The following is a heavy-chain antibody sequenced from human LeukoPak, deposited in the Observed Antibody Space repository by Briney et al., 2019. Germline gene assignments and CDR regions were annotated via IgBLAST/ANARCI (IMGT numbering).Heavy chain of an antibody. Sequence: PGGSLRLSCAASGFTFSDYYMSWIRQAPGKGLEWVPYISSSGSTIYYADSVKGRFTISRDNAKNSLYLQMNSLRAEDTAVYYCARGPIYSYGYWFDPWGQGTLVTVSS. D-gene: IGHD5-18*01. CDR1: GFTFSDYY. CDR2: ISSSGSTI. J-gene: IGHJ5*02. V-gene: IGHV3-11*04. CDR3: ARGPIYSYGYWFDP.